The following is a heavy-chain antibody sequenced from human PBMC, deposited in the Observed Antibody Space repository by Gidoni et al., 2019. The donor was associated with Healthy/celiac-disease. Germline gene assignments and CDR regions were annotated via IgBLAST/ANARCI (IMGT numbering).Heavy chain of an antibody. Sequence: QVQLVESGGGVVQPGRSLRLSCAASGFTFSSYGMHWVRQAPGKGLEWVAVISYDGSNKNYAESVKGRFTISRDNSKNTLYLQMNSLRAEDTAVYYCAKDYAITMVRGVISYWGQGTLVTVSS. J-gene: IGHJ4*02. D-gene: IGHD3-10*01. V-gene: IGHV3-30*18. CDR1: GFTFSSYG. CDR3: AKDYAITMVRGVISY. CDR2: ISYDGSNK.